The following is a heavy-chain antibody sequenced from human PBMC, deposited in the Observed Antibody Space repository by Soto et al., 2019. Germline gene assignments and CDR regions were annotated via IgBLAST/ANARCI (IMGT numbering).Heavy chain of an antibody. J-gene: IGHJ6*02. CDR2: ISGSGGSI. V-gene: IGHV3-23*01. CDR3: VKGYWKGDV. Sequence: EVQLLESGGGLVQPGGSLRLSCAASGFTFSTYAMNWVRQAPGNGLEWVSAISGSGGSIHYADSVKGRFTISRDNSKHTLYLQMNSLRDEVTAVYHCVKGYWKGDVWGQGTTVTVSS. CDR1: GFTFSTYA. D-gene: IGHD1-1*01.